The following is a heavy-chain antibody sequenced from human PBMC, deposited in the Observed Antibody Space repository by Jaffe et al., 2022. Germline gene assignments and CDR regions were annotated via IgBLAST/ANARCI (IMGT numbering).Heavy chain of an antibody. CDR2: IYTSGST. J-gene: IGHJ2*01. Sequence: QVQLQESGPGLVKPSQTLSLTCTVSGGSISSGSYYWSWIRQPAGKGLEWIGRIYTSGSTNYNPSLKSRVTISVDTSKNQFSLKLSSVTAADTAVYYCASNSGCGGDCYSYWYFDLWGRGTLVTVSS. CDR1: GGSISSGSYY. V-gene: IGHV4-61*02. CDR3: ASNSGCGGDCYSYWYFDL. D-gene: IGHD2-21*02.